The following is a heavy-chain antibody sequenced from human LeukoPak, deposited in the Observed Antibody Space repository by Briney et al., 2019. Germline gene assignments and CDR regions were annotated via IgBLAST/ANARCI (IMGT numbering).Heavy chain of an antibody. D-gene: IGHD3-10*01. CDR2: ISHSGST. V-gene: IGHV4-38-2*02. J-gene: IGHJ4*02. CDR3: AREPQYYYGSGSYYFDY. Sequence: SETLSLTCTVSGYSISSGYYWGWIRQPPGKGLKWIGSISHSGSTYYNPTLKSRVTISVDTSKNQFSLKLSSVTAADTAVYYCAREPQYYYGSGSYYFDYWGQGTLVTVSS. CDR1: GYSISSGYY.